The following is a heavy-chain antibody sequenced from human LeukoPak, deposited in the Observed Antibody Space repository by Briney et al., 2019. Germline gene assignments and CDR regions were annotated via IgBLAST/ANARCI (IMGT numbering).Heavy chain of an antibody. CDR1: GYTLTELS. CDR2: FDPEDGET. D-gene: IGHD3-9*01. Sequence: ASVKVSCKVSGYTLTELSMHWVRQAPGKGLEWMGGFDPEDGETIYAQKFQGRATMTEDTSTDTAYMELSSLRSEDTAVYYCATDQKNLGYDILTGYSNWGQGTLVTVSS. V-gene: IGHV1-24*01. J-gene: IGHJ4*02. CDR3: ATDQKNLGYDILTGYSN.